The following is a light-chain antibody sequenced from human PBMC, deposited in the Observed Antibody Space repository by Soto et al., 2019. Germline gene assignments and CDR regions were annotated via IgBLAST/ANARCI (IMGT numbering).Light chain of an antibody. J-gene: IGKJ1*01. Sequence: DIQMTQSPSSLSASVGDRFTITCLASQSISSYLNWYQQKPGKAPKLLIYAASTLQSGVPSRFSGSGSGTDFTLTISCLQSEDFATYYCQQYYSYPQTFGQGTKVDIK. CDR3: QQYYSYPQT. CDR1: QSISSY. V-gene: IGKV1-39*01. CDR2: AAS.